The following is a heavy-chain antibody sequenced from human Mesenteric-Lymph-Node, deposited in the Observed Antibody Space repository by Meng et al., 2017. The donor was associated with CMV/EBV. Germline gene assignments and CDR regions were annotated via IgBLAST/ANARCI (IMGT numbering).Heavy chain of an antibody. CDR2: INPSGGST. CDR1: GFTLTSYF. CDR3: ARASSGFVDY. Sequence: ASVKVSCKASGFTLTSYFLHWVRQAPGQGLEWMGVINPSGGSTSYAQKFQGRITMTRDTSTSTAYMELSSLRSEDTAVYYCARASSGFVDYWGQGTLVTVSS. D-gene: IGHD5-12*01. J-gene: IGHJ4*02. V-gene: IGHV1-46*01.